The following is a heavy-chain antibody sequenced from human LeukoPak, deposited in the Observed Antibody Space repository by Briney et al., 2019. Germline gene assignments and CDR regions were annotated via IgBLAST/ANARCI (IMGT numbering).Heavy chain of an antibody. CDR2: IYYSGNI. Sequence: SETLSLTCTVSGGSIRSGDYYWSWIRQPPGKGLEWIGYIYYSGNIYYNPSFKSRVTISVDTSKNQFSLKLNSVTAADTAVYYCARDEAYGDYGSGLFDYWGQGTLVTVSS. D-gene: IGHD4-17*01. V-gene: IGHV4-30-4*01. CDR3: ARDEAYGDYGSGLFDY. CDR1: GGSIRSGDYY. J-gene: IGHJ4*02.